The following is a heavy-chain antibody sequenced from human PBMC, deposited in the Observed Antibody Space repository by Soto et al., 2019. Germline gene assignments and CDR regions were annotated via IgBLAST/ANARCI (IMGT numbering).Heavy chain of an antibody. J-gene: IGHJ2*01. D-gene: IGHD5-18*01. Sequence: QVQLVESGGGVVQPGRSLRLSCAASGFTFSSYAMHWVRQAPGKGLEWVAVISYDGSNKYYADSVKGRFTISRDNSKNTMSRKRNGLRAQDTAVYDCARDPLCGTAMGRWYFDFWGRGTLVTVSS. CDR2: ISYDGSNK. CDR1: GFTFSSYA. V-gene: IGHV3-30-3*01. CDR3: ARDPLCGTAMGRWYFDF.